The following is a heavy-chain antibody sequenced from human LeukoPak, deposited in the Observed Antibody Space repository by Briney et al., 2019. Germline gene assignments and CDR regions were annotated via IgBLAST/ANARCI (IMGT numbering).Heavy chain of an antibody. Sequence: PSETLSLTCTVSGGSISSSSYYWGWIRQPPGKGLEWIGSIYYSGRTYYNPSLKSRVTISVDTSKNQFSLKLSSVTAADTAVYYCASSYRSSWYNWFDPWGQGTLVTVSS. J-gene: IGHJ5*02. CDR1: GGSISSSSYY. D-gene: IGHD6-13*01. CDR3: ASSYRSSWYNWFDP. CDR2: IYYSGRT. V-gene: IGHV4-39*07.